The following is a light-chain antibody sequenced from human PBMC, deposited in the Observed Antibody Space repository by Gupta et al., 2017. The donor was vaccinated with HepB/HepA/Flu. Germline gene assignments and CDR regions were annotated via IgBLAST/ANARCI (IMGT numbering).Light chain of an antibody. CDR1: QDITNS. Sequence: IQMTQSPSSISAFVGDTVAITCRASQDITNSLSWFQQRPGKAPKSLIYAASTLHSGVSSKFSGSGSATEFTLTSSSLQHEDVGIYHCQQYNDYPWTFGQGTRVDI. CDR3: QQYNDYPWT. J-gene: IGKJ1*01. CDR2: AAS. V-gene: IGKV1-16*02.